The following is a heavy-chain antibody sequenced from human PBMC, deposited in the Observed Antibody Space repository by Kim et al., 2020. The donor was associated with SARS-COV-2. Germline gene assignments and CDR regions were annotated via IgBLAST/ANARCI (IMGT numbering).Heavy chain of an antibody. CDR3: ARSRGGYYDSSGYYSRRFDY. D-gene: IGHD3-22*01. Sequence: SVKVSCKASGGTFSSYAISWVRQAPGQGLEWMGGIIPIFGTANYAQKFQGRVTITADESTSTAYMELSSLRSEDTAVYYCARSRGGYYDSSGYYSRRFDYWGQGTLVTVSS. CDR2: IIPIFGTA. J-gene: IGHJ4*02. CDR1: GGTFSSYA. V-gene: IGHV1-69*13.